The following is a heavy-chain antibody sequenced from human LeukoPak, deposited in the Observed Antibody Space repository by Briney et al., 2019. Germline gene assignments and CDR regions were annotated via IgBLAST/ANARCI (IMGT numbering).Heavy chain of an antibody. D-gene: IGHD3-22*01. CDR1: GFTFSSHG. CDR2: IWYDGSNK. CDR3: ARVFGSSGYYGSLDY. J-gene: IGHJ4*02. Sequence: GGSLRLSCAASGFTFSSHGMHWVRQAPGKGLEWVAVIWYDGSNKYYADSVKGRFTISRDNSKNTLYLQMNSLRAEDTAVYYCARVFGSSGYYGSLDYWGQGTLVTVSS. V-gene: IGHV3-33*01.